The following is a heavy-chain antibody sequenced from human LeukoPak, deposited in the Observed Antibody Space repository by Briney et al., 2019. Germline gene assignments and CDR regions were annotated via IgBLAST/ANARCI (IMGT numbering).Heavy chain of an antibody. D-gene: IGHD3-22*01. Sequence: SETLSLTCTVSGGSISSSSYYWCGIRQPPGRGLEWIGGIYYSASTYYNLSLKSRVTMSVDTSKNQFSLKMSSVTAAATAVYYCARHAEQYYYDSRGYYLGAFDIWGQGTMVTVSS. CDR3: ARHAEQYYYDSRGYYLGAFDI. J-gene: IGHJ3*02. CDR2: IYYSAST. V-gene: IGHV4-39*01. CDR1: GGSISSSSYY.